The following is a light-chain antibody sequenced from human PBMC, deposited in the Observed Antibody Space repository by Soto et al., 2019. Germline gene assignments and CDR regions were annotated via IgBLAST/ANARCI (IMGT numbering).Light chain of an antibody. CDR2: GAS. CDR1: QSVSSSY. V-gene: IGKV3-20*01. J-gene: IGKJ1*01. CDR3: QQYGSSPRT. Sequence: EIVLTQSPGTLSLSPGERATLSCRASQSVSSSYLAWYQQKPGQARRLLIYGASSRATGIPDRFSGSGSGTDFTLTISRLEPEDFAVYYCQQYGSSPRTFGKGTKV.